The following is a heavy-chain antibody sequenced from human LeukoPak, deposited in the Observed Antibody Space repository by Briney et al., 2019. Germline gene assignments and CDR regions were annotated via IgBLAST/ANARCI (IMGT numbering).Heavy chain of an antibody. D-gene: IGHD4/OR15-4a*01. Sequence: GGSLRLSCAASGCTFSSYSMNWVRQAPGKGLEWLTYINTLGSSAYYRDSVKGRFTISRDNAKNSLYLLMTSLRVEDTAVYFCARDLRVLKRSPLGYYFDYWGQGPLVTVSS. CDR2: INTLGSSA. CDR3: ARDLRVLKRSPLGYYFDY. V-gene: IGHV3-48*04. J-gene: IGHJ4*02. CDR1: GCTFSSYS.